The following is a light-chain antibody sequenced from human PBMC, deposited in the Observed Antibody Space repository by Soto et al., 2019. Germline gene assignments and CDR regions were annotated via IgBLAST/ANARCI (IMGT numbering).Light chain of an antibody. CDR1: QSVSSSS. CDR3: QQYRT. V-gene: IGKV3-20*01. CDR2: EAS. J-gene: IGKJ1*01. Sequence: EIVLTQSPGTLSFSPGEXAXLSCRASQSVSSSSLAWYQQNPGQAPRLLIYEASSRATGIPDRFSGSGSGTDFTLTISRLEPEDFAVYYCQQYRTFGQGTKVDIK.